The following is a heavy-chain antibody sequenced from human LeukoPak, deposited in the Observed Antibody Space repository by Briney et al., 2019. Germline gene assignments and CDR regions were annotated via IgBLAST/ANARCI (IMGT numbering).Heavy chain of an antibody. D-gene: IGHD3-22*01. CDR1: GGSISSAGYY. J-gene: IGHJ4*02. CDR2: INYSGNT. V-gene: IGHV4-31*01. CDR3: ARAYDSSGYYYYHYFDY. Sequence: PSQTLSLTYTVSGGSISSAGYYWSWVRQHPGEGLEWIGYINYSGNTYYSPSLKSPATISVDTSKNEFSLKLNSVTAADTAVYYCARAYDSSGYYYYHYFDYWGQGALVTVSS.